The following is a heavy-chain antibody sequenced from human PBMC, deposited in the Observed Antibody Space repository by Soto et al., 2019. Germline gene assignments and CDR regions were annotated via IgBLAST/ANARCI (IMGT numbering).Heavy chain of an antibody. CDR3: ARDGPDYSNYYYGMDV. J-gene: IGHJ6*02. CDR2: IIPIFGTA. Sequence: ASVKVSCKASGGTFSSYAISWVRQAPGQGLEWMGGIIPIFGTANYAQKFQGRVAITADESTSTAYMELSSLRSEDTAVYYCARDGPDYSNYYYGMDVWGQGTTVTVSS. CDR1: GGTFSSYA. V-gene: IGHV1-69*13. D-gene: IGHD4-4*01.